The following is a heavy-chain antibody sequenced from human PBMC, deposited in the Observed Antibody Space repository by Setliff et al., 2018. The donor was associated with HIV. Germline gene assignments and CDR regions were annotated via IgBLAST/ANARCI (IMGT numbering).Heavy chain of an antibody. CDR3: ARENNFDY. CDR1: GFVLNNYV. V-gene: IGHV3-30*03. J-gene: IGHJ4*02. CDR2: ISIDGSDT. Sequence: GGSLRLSCVASGFVLNNYVFTWSRQAPGKELEWVAVISIDGSDTFYSDSVKGRCTISRDTSRNTLYLQMNSLRVEDSALYYCARENNFDYWGQGTLVTVSS.